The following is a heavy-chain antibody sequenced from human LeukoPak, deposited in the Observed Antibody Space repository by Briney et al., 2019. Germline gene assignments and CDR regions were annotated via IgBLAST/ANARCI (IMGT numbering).Heavy chain of an antibody. CDR1: GGSISSGGYS. D-gene: IGHD3-3*01. J-gene: IGHJ4*02. V-gene: IGHV4-30-2*01. CDR2: IYHSGST. Sequence: SETLSLTCAVSGGSISSGGYSWSWIRQPPGKGLEWIGYIYHSGSTYYNPSLKSRVTISVDRSKNQFSLKLSSVTAADTAVYYCARGGLATVYYDSWSGYPYFDYWGQGTLVTVSS. CDR3: ARGGLATVYYDSWSGYPYFDY.